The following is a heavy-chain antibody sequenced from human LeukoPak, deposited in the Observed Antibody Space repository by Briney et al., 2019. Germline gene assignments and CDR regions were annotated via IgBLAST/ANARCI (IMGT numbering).Heavy chain of an antibody. CDR3: ATHSSTWYSLY. Sequence: PGGSLRLSCAASGFTFSSFGMHWVRQAPGKGLEWVAVISYDGKNKYYADSVKGRFTISRDDSKNTLYLQMNSLRPEDTAVYYCATHSSTWYSLYWGQGTLVTVSS. CDR1: GFTFSSFG. D-gene: IGHD6-13*01. V-gene: IGHV3-30*03. CDR2: ISYDGKNK. J-gene: IGHJ4*02.